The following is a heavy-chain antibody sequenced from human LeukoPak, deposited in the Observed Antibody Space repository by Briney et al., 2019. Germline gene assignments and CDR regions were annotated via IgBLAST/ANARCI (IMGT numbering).Heavy chain of an antibody. J-gene: IGHJ4*02. Sequence: SETLSLTCTVSGGSISSSSYYWGWIRQPPGKGLEWIGSIYYSGSTYYNPSLKSRVTISVDTSKNQFSLKLSSVTAADTAVYYCARLVPEPYMVRGVTLDYWGQGTLVTVSS. CDR2: IYYSGST. CDR1: GGSISSSSYY. D-gene: IGHD3-10*01. V-gene: IGHV4-39*07. CDR3: ARLVPEPYMVRGVTLDY.